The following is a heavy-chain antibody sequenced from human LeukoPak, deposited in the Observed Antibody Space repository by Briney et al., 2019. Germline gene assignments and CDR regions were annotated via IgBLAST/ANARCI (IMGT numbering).Heavy chain of an antibody. J-gene: IGHJ4*02. Sequence: GGSLRLSCAASGFTFSNLWMSWVRQAPGKGLEWVANIKQDASEKYYVDSVKGRFSISRDNTKNSLYLQMNSLRAEDTAVYYCARDSSSWYSYWGRGTLVTVSS. CDR2: IKQDASEK. D-gene: IGHD6-13*01. V-gene: IGHV3-7*01. CDR3: ARDSSSWYSY. CDR1: GFTFSNLW.